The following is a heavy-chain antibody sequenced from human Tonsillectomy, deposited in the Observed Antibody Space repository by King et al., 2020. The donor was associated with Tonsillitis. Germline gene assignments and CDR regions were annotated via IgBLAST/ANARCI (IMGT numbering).Heavy chain of an antibody. D-gene: IGHD1-20*01. CDR2: ISHDGNNK. J-gene: IGHJ6*02. CDR1: GFTFITYA. Sequence: QLVESGGGVVQPGRSLRLSCAASGFTFITYAMHWVRQAPGKGLEWVAVISHDGNNKYYAESVKGRFTISRDNSKNTVYLQMNTLRAEDTAVYYCARHHPVTGNNYNGMDVWGQGTTVTVSS. V-gene: IGHV3-30*04. CDR3: ARHHPVTGNNYNGMDV.